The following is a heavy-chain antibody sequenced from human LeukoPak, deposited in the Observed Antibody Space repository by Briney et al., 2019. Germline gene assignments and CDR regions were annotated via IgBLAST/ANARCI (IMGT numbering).Heavy chain of an antibody. CDR2: INPNTGDT. J-gene: IGHJ6*03. CDR1: GYTFTSYY. D-gene: IGHD4-11*01. CDR3: ARRFDYGNHAFHHYYMDV. V-gene: IGHV1-2*02. Sequence: GASVKVSCKASGYTFTSYYMHWVRQAPGQGLEWMGWINPNTGDTNYAQKFQGRVTMTRDTSISTVYMELRSLTYEDTALYYCARRFDYGNHAFHHYYMDVWGKGTTVSVSS.